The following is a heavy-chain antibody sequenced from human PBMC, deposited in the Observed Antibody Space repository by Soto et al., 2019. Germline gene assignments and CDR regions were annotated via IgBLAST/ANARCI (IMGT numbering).Heavy chain of an antibody. J-gene: IGHJ4*02. Sequence: EVQLVESGGGLVQPGRSLRLSCAASGFTFDDYAMHWVRQAPGKGLEWVSGISWNSGNIAYADSVKGRLTISRDNAKNSLYLQMNSLRAEDTALYYCAKAKLRYFDWSPFDYWGQGTLVTVSS. CDR2: ISWNSGNI. CDR1: GFTFDDYA. CDR3: AKAKLRYFDWSPFDY. D-gene: IGHD3-9*01. V-gene: IGHV3-9*01.